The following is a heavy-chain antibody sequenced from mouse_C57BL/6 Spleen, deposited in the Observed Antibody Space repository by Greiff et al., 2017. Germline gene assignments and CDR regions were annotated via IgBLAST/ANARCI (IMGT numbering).Heavy chain of an antibody. CDR2: IDPEDGET. J-gene: IGHJ1*03. V-gene: IGHV14-2*01. CDR1: GFNIKDYY. Sequence: VQLQQSGAELVKPGASVKLSCTASGFNIKDYYMHWVKQRTEQGLEWIGRIDPEDGETKYAPKFQGKATITADTSANTASLQLSSLTSEDTAVYYCARGDYYYGSSYRWYFDVWGTGTTVTVSS. D-gene: IGHD1-1*01. CDR3: ARGDYYYGSSYRWYFDV.